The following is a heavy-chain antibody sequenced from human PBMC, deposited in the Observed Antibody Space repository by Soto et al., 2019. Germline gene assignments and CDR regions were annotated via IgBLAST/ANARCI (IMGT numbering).Heavy chain of an antibody. J-gene: IGHJ6*02. V-gene: IGHV1-69*06. Sequence: QVQLVQSGAEVKKPGSSVNVSCKASGGSFSSYAISWVRQAPGQGLEWLGGIIPIFGTANYAQKFQGRVTITADKSTSTAYMELSSLRTEDTAVYYYARNPGRWCSSTSGSPVEYYYYGMDVWGQGTTVTVSS. D-gene: IGHD2-2*01. CDR1: GGSFSSYA. CDR3: ARNPGRWCSSTSGSPVEYYYYGMDV. CDR2: IIPIFGTA.